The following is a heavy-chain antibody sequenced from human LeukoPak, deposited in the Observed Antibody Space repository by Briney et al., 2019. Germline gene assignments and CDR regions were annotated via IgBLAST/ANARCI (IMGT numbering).Heavy chain of an antibody. CDR3: AREGYYESSGYYSVWWFDP. CDR1: GGSISSYY. Sequence: PSETLSLTCTVSGGSISSYYWSWIRQPAGKGLEWIGRIYTSGSTNYNPSLKSRVTMSVDTSKNQFSLKLSSVTAADTAVYYCAREGYYESSGYYSVWWFDPWGQGTLVTVSS. D-gene: IGHD3-22*01. V-gene: IGHV4-4*07. J-gene: IGHJ5*02. CDR2: IYTSGST.